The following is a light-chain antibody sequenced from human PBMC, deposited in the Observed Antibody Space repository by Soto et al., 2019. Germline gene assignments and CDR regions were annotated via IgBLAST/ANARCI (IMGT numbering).Light chain of an antibody. V-gene: IGLV1-40*01. CDR2: GNS. CDR3: QSYDSSLSALYV. J-gene: IGLJ1*01. CDR1: SSNIGAGYD. Sequence: QSVLTQPPPVSGALGQRVTISCTGSSSNIGAGYDVHWYQQLPGTAPKLLIYGNSNRPSGVPDRFSGSKSGTSASLAITGLQAEDEADYYCQSYDSSLSALYVFGTGTKVTVL.